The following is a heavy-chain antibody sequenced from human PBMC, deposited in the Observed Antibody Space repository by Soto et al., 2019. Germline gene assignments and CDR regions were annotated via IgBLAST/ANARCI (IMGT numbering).Heavy chain of an antibody. D-gene: IGHD2-21*02. CDR1: GGSISSYY. V-gene: IGHV4-59*01. J-gene: IGHJ4*02. CDR3: ARGGSVVVTPLDY. Sequence: PSETLSLTCTVSGGSISSYYWSWIRQPPGKGLEWIGYIYYSGSTNYNPSLKSRVTISVDTSKNQFSLKLSSVTAADTAVYYCARGGSVVVTPLDYWGQGTLVTVSS. CDR2: IYYSGST.